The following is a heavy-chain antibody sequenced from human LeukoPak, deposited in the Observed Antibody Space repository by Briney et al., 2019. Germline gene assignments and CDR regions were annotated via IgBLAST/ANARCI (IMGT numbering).Heavy chain of an antibody. CDR2: IKNDGSYT. CDR3: VRGDSGYPDY. J-gene: IGHJ4*02. D-gene: IGHD5-12*01. Sequence: GGSLRLSCSASGFTFNSYWMHWVRQVPGRGLVWVSRIKNDGSYTNYAESVKGRFTISRDNAKNTLYLQMNSLRAEDAAVYYCVRGDSGYPDYWGQGTLVTVSS. CDR1: GFTFNSYW. V-gene: IGHV3-74*01.